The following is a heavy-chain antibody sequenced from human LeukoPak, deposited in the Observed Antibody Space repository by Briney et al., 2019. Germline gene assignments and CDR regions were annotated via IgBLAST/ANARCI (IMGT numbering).Heavy chain of an antibody. V-gene: IGHV3-48*02. J-gene: IGHJ4*02. CDR2: VGYSSSTI. D-gene: IGHD3-10*01. CDR1: GLTFRSYS. CDR3: ASEADIVRGVNPLDY. Sequence: GRSLRLSSAASGLTFRSYSMNWVRPAPGNGLKWISYVGYSSSTIYYAESVKGRFTISRDKAKNSLYLQMNSLREEDTAVYYCASEADIVRGVNPLDYWGRGTLVSVPS.